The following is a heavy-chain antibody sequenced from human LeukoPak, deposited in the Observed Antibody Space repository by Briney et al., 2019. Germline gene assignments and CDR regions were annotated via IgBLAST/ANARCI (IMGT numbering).Heavy chain of an antibody. D-gene: IGHD6-13*01. Sequence: GASVKVSCKASGYTFTGYYMHWVRQAPGKGLEWMEWINPNSGGTNYAQKFQGRVTMTRDTSISTAYMELSRLRSDDTAVYYCARGPQGSSWTYYYYGMDVWGQGTTVTVSS. J-gene: IGHJ6*02. V-gene: IGHV1-2*02. CDR1: GYTFTGYY. CDR3: ARGPQGSSWTYYYYGMDV. CDR2: INPNSGGT.